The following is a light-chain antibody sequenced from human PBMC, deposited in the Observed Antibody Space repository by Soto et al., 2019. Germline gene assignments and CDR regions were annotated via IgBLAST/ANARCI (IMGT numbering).Light chain of an antibody. Sequence: QSVLAQPPSVSGAPGQRVTISCTGTSSNIGAGFDVHWYQQLPGAAPKVLIFNDNQRPSGVPDRFSGSKSGTSASLAISGLQSEDEADYYCAAWDDSLNGVVFGGGTKVTVL. J-gene: IGLJ2*01. CDR2: NDN. CDR3: AAWDDSLNGVV. V-gene: IGLV1-44*01. CDR1: SSNIGAGFD.